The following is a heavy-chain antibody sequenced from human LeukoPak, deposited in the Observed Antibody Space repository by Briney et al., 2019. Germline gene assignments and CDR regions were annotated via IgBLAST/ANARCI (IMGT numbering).Heavy chain of an antibody. CDR2: INPNSGGT. Sequence: ASVKVPCKASGYTFTGYYMHWVRQAPGQGLEWMGWINPNSGGTNYAQKFQGRVTMTRDTSISTAYMELSRLRSDDTAVYYCARGNEVVPAAHLFGAFDIWGQGTMVTVSS. D-gene: IGHD2-2*01. J-gene: IGHJ3*02. CDR1: GYTFTGYY. V-gene: IGHV1-2*02. CDR3: ARGNEVVPAAHLFGAFDI.